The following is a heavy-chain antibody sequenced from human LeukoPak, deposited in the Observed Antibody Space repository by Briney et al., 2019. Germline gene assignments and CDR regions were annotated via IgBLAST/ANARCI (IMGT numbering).Heavy chain of an antibody. CDR1: GGSISSSNCF. J-gene: IGHJ5*01. Sequence: PSETLSLTCNVCGGSISSSNCFWGWIRQPPGKGLEWIGSISESARTFYNPSLNGRVSMSVDTSKNQFSLHLHSVTAADTAVYYCARRTGVSNGRWFDSWGQGTLVTVSS. CDR2: ISESART. V-gene: IGHV4-39*01. D-gene: IGHD3/OR15-3a*01. CDR3: ARRTGVSNGRWFDS.